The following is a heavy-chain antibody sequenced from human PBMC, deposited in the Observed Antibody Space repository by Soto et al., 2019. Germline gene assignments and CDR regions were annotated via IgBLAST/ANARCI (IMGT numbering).Heavy chain of an antibody. CDR2: INTYNGNT. Sequence: QVQLVQSGAEMKKPGASVKVSCKASGYTFTSYSITWVRQAPGQGLEWMGWINTYNGNTNYAQNLQGRVTMTTDTSTXXXXXXXXXXXXXXXXXXXXXXXXXXAVAWVDYWGQGTPVTVSS. V-gene: IGHV1-18*01. D-gene: IGHD5-12*01. CDR3: XXXXXXAVAWVDY. J-gene: IGHJ4*02. CDR1: GYTFTSYS.